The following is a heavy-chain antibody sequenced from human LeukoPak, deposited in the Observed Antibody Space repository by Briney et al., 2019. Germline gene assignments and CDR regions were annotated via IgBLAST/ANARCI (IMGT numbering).Heavy chain of an antibody. CDR3: ATALRSQSGYFPLLDY. D-gene: IGHD3-22*01. CDR2: ISAYNGNT. Sequence: GASVKVSCKASGYTFTSYGISWVRQAPGQGLEWMGWISAYNGNTNYAQKLQGRVTMTTDTSTSTAYMELRSLRSDDTAVYYCATALRSQSGYFPLLDYWGQGTLVTVSS. V-gene: IGHV1-18*01. CDR1: GYTFTSYG. J-gene: IGHJ4*02.